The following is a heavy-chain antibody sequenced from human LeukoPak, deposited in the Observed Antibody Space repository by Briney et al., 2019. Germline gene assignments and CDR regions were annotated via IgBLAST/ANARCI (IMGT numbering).Heavy chain of an antibody. Sequence: QTGGSLRLSCAASGFSFSSYAMSWVRQAPGKGLEWVSAISGSGSSTHYGDSVRGRFTISRDNSKTTLYLQMDSLRAEDTAVYYCARVAAPGVYFDYWGRGTLVTVSS. D-gene: IGHD2-15*01. CDR1: GFSFSSYA. CDR2: ISGSGSST. J-gene: IGHJ4*02. V-gene: IGHV3-23*01. CDR3: ARVAAPGVYFDY.